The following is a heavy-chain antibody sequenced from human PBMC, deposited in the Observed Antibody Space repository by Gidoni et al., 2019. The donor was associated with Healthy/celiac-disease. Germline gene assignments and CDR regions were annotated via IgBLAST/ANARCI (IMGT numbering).Heavy chain of an antibody. Sequence: EVQLVESGGGLVQPGGSLSLSCAASGFTFSSYEMNWVRQAPGKGLEWVSYISSSGSTIYYADSVKGRFTISRDNAKNSLYLQMNSLRAEDTAVYYCARVYTYYYDRSGYGMDVWGQGTTVTVSS. CDR1: GFTFSSYE. V-gene: IGHV3-48*03. CDR2: ISSSGSTI. D-gene: IGHD3-22*01. CDR3: ARVYTYYYDRSGYGMDV. J-gene: IGHJ6*02.